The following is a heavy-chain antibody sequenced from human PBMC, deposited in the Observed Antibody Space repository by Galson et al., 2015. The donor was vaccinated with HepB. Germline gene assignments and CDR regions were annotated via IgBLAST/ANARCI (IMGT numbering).Heavy chain of an antibody. V-gene: IGHV4-34*01. CDR2: ITDSGRT. CDR3: ARGKRFGPTLDY. CDR1: GVSLTDSY. J-gene: IGHJ4*02. D-gene: IGHD3-16*01. Sequence: TPSLTCAIYGVSLTDSYWTRIRQPPGRGLQWIGDITDSGRTSYNPSLNSRVTILVDKSKNQFSLNLTSVAAADTAVYYCARGKRFGPTLDYWGQGILVTVSS.